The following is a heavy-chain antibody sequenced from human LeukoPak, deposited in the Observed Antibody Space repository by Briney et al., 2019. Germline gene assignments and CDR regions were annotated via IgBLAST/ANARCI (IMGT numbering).Heavy chain of an antibody. CDR2: INPNSGDT. CDR3: ASGYDPTYPRS. V-gene: IGHV1-2*02. Sequence: ASVKVSCKASGYTFTGYYMHWVRQAPGQGLEWMGWINPNSGDTNYAQNFQGRVTMTRDTSISTAYMELSGLTSDDTAIYYCASGYDPTYPRSWGQGTLITVSS. D-gene: IGHD5-12*01. CDR1: GYTFTGYY. J-gene: IGHJ4*02.